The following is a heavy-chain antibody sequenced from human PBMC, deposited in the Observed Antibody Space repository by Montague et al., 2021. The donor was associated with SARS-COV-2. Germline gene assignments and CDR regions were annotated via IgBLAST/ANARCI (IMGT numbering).Heavy chain of an antibody. V-gene: IGHV4-34*01. CDR3: VVVPLGPRGLGFDY. J-gene: IGHJ4*02. CDR2: INHSGST. Sequence: SETRSLTCAVYGGSFSGYYWNWIRQPPGKGLEWIGEINHSGSTNYNPSLKSRVTISVDTSKNQFSLKLSSVTAADTAVYYCVVVPLGPRGLGFDYWGQGTLVTVSS. D-gene: IGHD2-15*01. CDR1: GGSFSGYY.